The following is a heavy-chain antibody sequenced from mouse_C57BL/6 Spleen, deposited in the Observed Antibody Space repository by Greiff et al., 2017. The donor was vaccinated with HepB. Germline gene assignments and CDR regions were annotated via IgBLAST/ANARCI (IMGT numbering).Heavy chain of an antibody. CDR3: ARSPYYYGNYYAMDY. CDR1: GFTFSSYA. Sequence: DVQLVESGGGLVKPGGSLKLSCAASGFTFSSYAMSWVRQTPEKRLEWVATISDGGSYTYYPDNVKGRFTISRDNAKNNLYLQMSHLKSEDTAMYYCARSPYYYGNYYAMDYWGQGTSVTVSS. J-gene: IGHJ4*01. D-gene: IGHD1-1*01. V-gene: IGHV5-4*01. CDR2: ISDGGSYT.